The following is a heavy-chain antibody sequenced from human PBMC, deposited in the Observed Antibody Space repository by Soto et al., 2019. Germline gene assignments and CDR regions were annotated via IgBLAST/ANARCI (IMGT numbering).Heavy chain of an antibody. V-gene: IGHV3-15*01. CDR1: GFTFSNGW. J-gene: IGHJ6*01. CDR2: IKTTIDGGRI. Sequence: EVQLVESGGGLVKPGGSLRLSCEGSGFTFSNGWMTWVRQAPGKGLEWVGRIKTTIDGGRIDYAAPGKGRFTISRDDSINTLYLQINSLKTGDAAVYYCTTNSVTIFYYYGMEVWGLGNTVTVSS. CDR3: TTNSVTIFYYYGMEV. D-gene: IGHD3-10*01.